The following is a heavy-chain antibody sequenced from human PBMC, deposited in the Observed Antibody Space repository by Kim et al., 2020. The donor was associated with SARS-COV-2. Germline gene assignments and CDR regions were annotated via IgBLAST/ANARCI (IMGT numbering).Heavy chain of an antibody. Sequence: SGKGRLTITSDNSKNTLYLQMNSLRAEDTAVYYCAKEKGYYYDSSGYYGYWGQGTLVTISS. D-gene: IGHD3-22*01. CDR3: AKEKGYYYDSSGYYGY. J-gene: IGHJ4*02. V-gene: IGHV3-23*01.